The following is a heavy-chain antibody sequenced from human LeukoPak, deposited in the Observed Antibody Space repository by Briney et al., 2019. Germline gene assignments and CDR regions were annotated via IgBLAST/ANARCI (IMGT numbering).Heavy chain of an antibody. Sequence: GGSLRLSCAASGFTVSSNYMSWVRQAPGKGLEWVSVIYSGGSTYYADSVKGRFTISRDNSKNTLYLQMHSLRAEDTAVYYCARGSEWQQQLTGPPRGHYFYYMDVWGKGTTVTTSS. V-gene: IGHV3-53*01. D-gene: IGHD6-13*01. CDR2: IYSGGST. J-gene: IGHJ6*03. CDR3: ARGSEWQQQLTGPPRGHYFYYMDV. CDR1: GFTVSSNY.